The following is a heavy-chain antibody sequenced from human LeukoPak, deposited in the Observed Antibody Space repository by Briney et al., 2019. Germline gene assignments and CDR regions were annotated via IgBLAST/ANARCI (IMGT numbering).Heavy chain of an antibody. D-gene: IGHD3-22*01. CDR3: ARRSYYYDSSGYYYVFDY. Sequence: GASLKISCKGSGYSFTSYWIGWVRQMPGKGLEWMGIIYPGDSDTRYSPSFQGQVTISADKSISTAYLQWSSLKASDTAMYYCARRSYYYDSSGYYYVFDYWGQGTLVTVSS. V-gene: IGHV5-51*01. CDR1: GYSFTSYW. J-gene: IGHJ4*02. CDR2: IYPGDSDT.